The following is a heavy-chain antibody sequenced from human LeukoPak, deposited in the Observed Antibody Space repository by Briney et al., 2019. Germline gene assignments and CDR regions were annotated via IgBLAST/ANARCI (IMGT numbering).Heavy chain of an antibody. Sequence: GGSLRLACAASGFTFSSYAMTWVRQAPGKGLDWVATITASGSSTFHADSVKGRFTISRDNSKNTLYLLVDSLRAEDTAVYYCARDLGIFDSWGQGTLVTVSS. J-gene: IGHJ4*02. CDR3: ARDLGIFDS. D-gene: IGHD1-26*01. CDR1: GFTFSSYA. CDR2: ITASGSST. V-gene: IGHV3-23*01.